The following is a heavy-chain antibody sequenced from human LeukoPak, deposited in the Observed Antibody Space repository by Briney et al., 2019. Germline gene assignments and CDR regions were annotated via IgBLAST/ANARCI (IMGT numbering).Heavy chain of an antibody. CDR3: ARQRGLQGNDY. CDR1: GYSISSGYY. CDR2: IYHSGST. Sequence: SETLSLTCTVSGYSISSGYYWGWIRQPPGKGLEWIGRIYHSGSTYYNPSLKSRITTSVDTSKNQFSLKLSSVTAADTAVYYCARQRGLQGNDYWGQGTLVTVSS. V-gene: IGHV4-38-2*02. D-gene: IGHD1-1*01. J-gene: IGHJ4*02.